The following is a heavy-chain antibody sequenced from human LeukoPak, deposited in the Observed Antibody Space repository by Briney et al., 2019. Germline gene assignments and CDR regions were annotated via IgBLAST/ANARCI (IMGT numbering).Heavy chain of an antibody. CDR3: ARGKVVAGTPGQNSWDY. D-gene: IGHD6-19*01. Sequence: SETLSLTCAVSGGSISSFYWNWIRQPAGKGLEWIGRIYTSGSTNYNPSLKSRVTMSVDTSRTQFSLKLSSVTAADTAVYYCARGKVVAGTPGQNSWDYWGQGTLVTVSS. CDR2: IYTSGST. V-gene: IGHV4-4*07. J-gene: IGHJ4*02. CDR1: GGSISSFY.